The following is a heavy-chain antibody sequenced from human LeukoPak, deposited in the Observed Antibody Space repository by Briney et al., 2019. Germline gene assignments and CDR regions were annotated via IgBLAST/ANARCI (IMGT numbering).Heavy chain of an antibody. CDR2: IRSDGSNK. CDR1: GFTFSGSG. CDR3: AKDSRNLPFDY. Sequence: GGSLRLSCAASGFTFSGSGMHWVRQAPGKGLEWVAFIRSDGSNKYYADSVKGRFTIPRDNSKNTLYLQMNSLRAEDTAVYYCAKDSRNLPFDYWGQGTLVTVSS. V-gene: IGHV3-30*02. D-gene: IGHD1-14*01. J-gene: IGHJ4*02.